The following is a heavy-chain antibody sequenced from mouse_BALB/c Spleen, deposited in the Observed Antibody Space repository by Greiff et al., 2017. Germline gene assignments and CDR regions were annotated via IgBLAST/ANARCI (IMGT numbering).Heavy chain of an antibody. Sequence: EVQLQQSGAELVKPGASVKLSCTASGFNIKDTYMHWVKQRPEQGLEWIGRIDPANGNTKYDPKFQGKATITADTSSNTAYLQLSSLTSEDTAVYYCAPLTGKRSFAYWGQGTLVTVSA. J-gene: IGHJ3*01. CDR3: APLTGKRSFAY. CDR1: GFNIKDTY. CDR2: IDPANGNT. V-gene: IGHV14-3*02. D-gene: IGHD4-1*01.